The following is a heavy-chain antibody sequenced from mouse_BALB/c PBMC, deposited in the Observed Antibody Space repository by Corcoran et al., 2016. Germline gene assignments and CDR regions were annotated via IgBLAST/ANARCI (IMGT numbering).Heavy chain of an antibody. J-gene: IGHJ3*01. CDR2: IDPANGNT. D-gene: IGHD1-1*01. CDR3: ARRGYGSSYWFAY. CDR1: GFNIKDTY. V-gene: IGHV14-3*02. Sequence: EVQLQQSGAELVKRGASVKLSCTASGFNIKDTYMHWVKQRPEQGLEWIGRIDPANGNTKYDPKFQGKATITADTSSNTAYLQLSSLTSEDTAVYYCARRGYGSSYWFAYWGQGTLVTVSA.